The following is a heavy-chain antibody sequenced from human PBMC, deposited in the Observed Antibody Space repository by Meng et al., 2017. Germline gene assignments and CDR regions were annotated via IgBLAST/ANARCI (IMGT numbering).Heavy chain of an antibody. Sequence: GESLKISCAASGFTFSSYAMHWVRQAPGKGLEWVSAISGSGGSTYYADSVKGRFTISRDNSKNTLYLQMNSLRAEDTAVYYCAKDIYYDSSGYYYYYYYYGMDVWGQGTTVTVSS. CDR1: GFTFSSYA. D-gene: IGHD3-22*01. J-gene: IGHJ6*02. CDR3: AKDIYYDSSGYYYYYYYYGMDV. CDR2: ISGSGGST. V-gene: IGHV3-23*01.